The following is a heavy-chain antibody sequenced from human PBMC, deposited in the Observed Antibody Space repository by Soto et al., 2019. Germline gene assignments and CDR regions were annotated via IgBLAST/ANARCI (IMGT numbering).Heavy chain of an antibody. CDR1: GYTFTVYY. D-gene: IGHD3-9*01. Sequence: SVKVSCKAAGYTFTVYYMHCVLQSPLQGLEWMGCINPNSGGTNYAQKFQGRVTMTRDTSISTAYMELSRLRSDDTAVYYCAREGPYDILTGYYLGYWGQGTLVTVSS. CDR2: INPNSGGT. CDR3: AREGPYDILTGYYLGY. V-gene: IGHV1-2*02. J-gene: IGHJ4*02.